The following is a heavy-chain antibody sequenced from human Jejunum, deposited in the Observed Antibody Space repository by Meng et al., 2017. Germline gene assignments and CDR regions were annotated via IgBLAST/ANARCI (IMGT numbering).Heavy chain of an antibody. Sequence: GESLKISCGASGITLNNHAMSWVRQAPGEGLEWVSAISVTGDYTYYADSVKGRFTISRDSSKNTLFLQMSSLRAEDTAVYYCARDRTGLDYWGQGTLVTVSS. J-gene: IGHJ4*02. D-gene: IGHD1-1*01. CDR1: GITLNNHA. V-gene: IGHV3-23*01. CDR2: ISVTGDYT. CDR3: ARDRTGLDY.